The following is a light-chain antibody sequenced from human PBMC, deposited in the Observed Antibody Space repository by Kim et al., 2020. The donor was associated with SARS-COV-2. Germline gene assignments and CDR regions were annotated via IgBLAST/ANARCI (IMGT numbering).Light chain of an antibody. CDR2: GAS. CDR3: QQYNNWPPLT. Sequence: SPGESAPLSCRASQSVGRNLAWYQQKPGQAPRLVIYGASTRATGVPARFSGSGYGTEFTLTISSLQSEDFAVYYCQQYNNWPPLTFGPGTRVDI. CDR1: QSVGRN. V-gene: IGKV3-15*01. J-gene: IGKJ3*01.